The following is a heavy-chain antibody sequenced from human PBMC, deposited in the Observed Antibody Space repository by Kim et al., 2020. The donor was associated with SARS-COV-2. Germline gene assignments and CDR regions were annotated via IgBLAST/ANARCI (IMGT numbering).Heavy chain of an antibody. D-gene: IGHD2-15*01. CDR2: ISSSGSTI. V-gene: IGHV3-48*03. J-gene: IGHJ4*02. Sequence: GGSLRLSCAASGFTFSSYEMNWVRQAPGKGLEWVSYISSSGSTIYYADSVKGRFTISRDNAKNSLYLQMNSLRAEDTAVYYCARQSPGLVRRHKVLYLGYWGQGTLVTVSS. CDR3: ARQSPGLVRRHKVLYLGY. CDR1: GFTFSSYE.